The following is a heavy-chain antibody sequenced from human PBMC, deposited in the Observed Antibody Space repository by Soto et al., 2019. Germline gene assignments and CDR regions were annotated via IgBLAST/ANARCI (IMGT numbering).Heavy chain of an antibody. CDR3: ARTPVYGRLPFDY. D-gene: IGHD3-10*01. V-gene: IGHV4-34*01. Sequence: SETLSLTCAVYGGSFSGYYWSWIRQPPGKGREWIGEINHSGSTNYNPSLKSRVTISVDTSKNQFSLKLSSVTAADTAVYYCARTPVYGRLPFDYWGQGTLVTVSS. CDR1: GGSFSGYY. J-gene: IGHJ4*02. CDR2: INHSGST.